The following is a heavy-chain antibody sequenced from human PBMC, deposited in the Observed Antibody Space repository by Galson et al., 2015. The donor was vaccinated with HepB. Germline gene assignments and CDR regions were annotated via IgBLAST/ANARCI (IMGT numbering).Heavy chain of an antibody. J-gene: IGHJ4*02. CDR2: IDNDVVTA. Sequence: CAASGFSFSIYAMNWVRQAPGKGLEWVSTIDNDVVTAFYADSVKGRFTISRDNSKNTVYLQMNNLRGEDTAVYYCAKGRGMILESWFFDYWGQGAPVTVSS. D-gene: IGHD3-16*01. CDR1: GFSFSIYA. V-gene: IGHV3-23*01. CDR3: AKGRGMILESWFFDY.